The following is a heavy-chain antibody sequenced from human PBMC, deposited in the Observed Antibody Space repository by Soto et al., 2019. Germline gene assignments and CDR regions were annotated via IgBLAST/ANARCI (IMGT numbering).Heavy chain of an antibody. CDR3: ARGPWYGYYGMDV. V-gene: IGHV1-8*01. CDR1: GYTFTSYD. D-gene: IGHD1-20*01. Sequence: QWQLVQSGAEVKKPGASGKVSCRAPGYTFTSYDITWVRQATGQGLGGMGGMNPNSGNTGYAKKFQGRVTMTRNTSISTAYMELSSLRSEDTAVYYCARGPWYGYYGMDVWGQGTTVTVSS. J-gene: IGHJ6*02. CDR2: MNPNSGNT.